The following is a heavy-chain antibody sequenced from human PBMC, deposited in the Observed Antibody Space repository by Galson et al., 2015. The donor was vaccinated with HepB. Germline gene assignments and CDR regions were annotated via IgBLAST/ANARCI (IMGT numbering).Heavy chain of an antibody. CDR1: GFTFSSYS. V-gene: IGHV3-48*01. D-gene: IGHD6-19*01. J-gene: IGHJ4*02. Sequence: SLRLSCAASGFTFSSYSMNWVRLAPGKGLEWVSYISSSSSTRYYADSVKGRFTISRDNAKNSLYLQMNSLRAEDTAVYYCASIPAGVAGTSPVSEYWGQGTLVTVSS. CDR3: ASIPAGVAGTSPVSEY. CDR2: ISSSSSTR.